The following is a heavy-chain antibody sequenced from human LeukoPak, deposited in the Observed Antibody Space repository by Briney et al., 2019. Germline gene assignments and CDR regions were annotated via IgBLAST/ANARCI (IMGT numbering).Heavy chain of an antibody. Sequence: PGGSLRLSCAASGFTFSGYGMHWVRQAPGKGLEWVAVIWYDGSNKYYADSVKGRFTISRDNSKNTLYLQMNSLRAEDTAVYYCARGVGRVDYWGQEPWSPSPQ. V-gene: IGHV3-33*01. CDR2: IWYDGSNK. J-gene: IGHJ4*01. CDR1: GFTFSGYG. CDR3: ARGVGRVDY.